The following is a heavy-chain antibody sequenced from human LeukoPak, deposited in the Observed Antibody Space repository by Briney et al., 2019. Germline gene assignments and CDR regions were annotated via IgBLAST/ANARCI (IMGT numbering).Heavy chain of an antibody. CDR3: ARHHSSWFED. V-gene: IGHV3-30*03. CDR1: GFTFSSYG. D-gene: IGHD6-13*01. Sequence: GGSLRLSCAASGFTFSSYGMHWVRQAPGKGLEWVAVISYDGSNKYYADSVKGRFTISRDNSKNTLYLQMNSLRAEDTAVYYCARHHSSWFEDWGQGTLVTVSS. CDR2: ISYDGSNK. J-gene: IGHJ5*02.